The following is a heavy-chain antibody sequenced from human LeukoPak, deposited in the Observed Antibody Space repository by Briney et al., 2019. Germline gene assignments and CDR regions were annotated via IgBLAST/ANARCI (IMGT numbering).Heavy chain of an antibody. CDR3: TRDFDP. V-gene: IGHV3-7*01. CDR1: GLSFGNYW. J-gene: IGHJ5*02. Sequence: GGSLRLSCVASGLSFGNYWMDWVRQAPGKGLEWVGNIKQDGSEKYYVDFVKGRFTISRDNAKNSLYLDMNSLRVEDTAIYYCTRDFDPWGQGTLVTVSS. CDR2: IKQDGSEK.